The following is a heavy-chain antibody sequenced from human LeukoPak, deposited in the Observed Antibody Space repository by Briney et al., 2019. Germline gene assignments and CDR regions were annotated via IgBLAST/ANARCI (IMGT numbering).Heavy chain of an antibody. CDR2: IYYSGST. Sequence: PSQTLSLTCTVSGGSISSGDYYWSWIRQPPGKGLEWIGYIYYSGSTYYNPSLKSRVTISVDTSKNQFSLTLSSVTAADTAVYYCARLWFGELFSWFDPWGQGTLVTVFS. V-gene: IGHV4-30-4*01. J-gene: IGHJ5*02. CDR3: ARLWFGELFSWFDP. D-gene: IGHD3-10*01. CDR1: GGSISSGDYY.